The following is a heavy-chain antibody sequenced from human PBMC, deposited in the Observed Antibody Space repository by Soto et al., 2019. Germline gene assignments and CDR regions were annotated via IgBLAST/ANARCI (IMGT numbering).Heavy chain of an antibody. V-gene: IGHV2-26*01. Sequence: VSGPTLVNPTETLTLTCTVSGFSLSNARMGVSWIRQPPGKALEWLAHIFSNDEKSYSTSLKSRLTISKDTSKSQVVLTMTNVDPVDTATYYCARIGYSYYYYYMGVWGKGTTVTVSS. D-gene: IGHD6-25*01. CDR1: GFSLSNARMG. J-gene: IGHJ6*03. CDR2: IFSNDEK. CDR3: ARIGYSYYYYYMGV.